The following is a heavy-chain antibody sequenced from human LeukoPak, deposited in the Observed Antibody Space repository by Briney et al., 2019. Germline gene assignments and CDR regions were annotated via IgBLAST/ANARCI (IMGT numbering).Heavy chain of an antibody. CDR3: ARDRELRELLGGRPFDY. CDR2: ISAQHGQT. V-gene: IGHV1-18*01. D-gene: IGHD1-26*01. J-gene: IGHJ4*02. Sequence: ASVKVSCKTSGYSENFYGITWVRQVAGQGLEWMGWISAQHGQTEYAPNSQDRVTMTTDTSTSTAYMELRSLRSDDTAVYYCARDRELRELLGGRPFDYWGQGTLVTVSS. CDR1: GYSENFYG.